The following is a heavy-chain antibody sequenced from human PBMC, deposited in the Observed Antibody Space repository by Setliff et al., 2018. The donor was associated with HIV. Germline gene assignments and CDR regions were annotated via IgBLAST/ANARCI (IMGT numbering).Heavy chain of an antibody. CDR1: GGTFSSYA. D-gene: IGHD1-26*01. CDR2: IIPMFGTR. J-gene: IGHJ3*02. CDR3: AKGQSQGYAYSGSYGAFDI. Sequence: SVMVSCKASGGTFSSYAINWVRQAPGQGLEWMGGIIPMFGTRNYAQKFQGRVTITTDESTSTAYMELSSLRSEDTALYYCAKGQSQGYAYSGSYGAFDIWGQGTMVTVSS. V-gene: IGHV1-69*05.